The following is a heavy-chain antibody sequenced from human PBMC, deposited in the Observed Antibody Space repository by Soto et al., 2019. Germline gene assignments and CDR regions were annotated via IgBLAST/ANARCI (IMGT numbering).Heavy chain of an antibody. Sequence: GGSLRLSCAASGFTLSDYAMSWVRQAPGKGLEWVSTIRGTDGTTYYADSVKGRFTISRDNSKNTLYLQMNSLRAEDAAIYYCARKGGSFYGTFDYWGQGTLVTVSS. CDR2: IRGTDGTT. V-gene: IGHV3-23*01. J-gene: IGHJ4*02. D-gene: IGHD1-26*01. CDR3: ARKGGSFYGTFDY. CDR1: GFTLSDYA.